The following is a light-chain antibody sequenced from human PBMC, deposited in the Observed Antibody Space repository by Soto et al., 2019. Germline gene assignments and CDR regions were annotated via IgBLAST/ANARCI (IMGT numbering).Light chain of an antibody. CDR3: HKYDSAPWT. J-gene: IGKJ1*01. V-gene: IGKV1-27*01. CDR1: QGISNY. Sequence: DIQMTQSPSSLSASVRDRVTITCRASQGISNYLAWYQQKPGKVPKLLIYAASTLQSGVPSRFRGSGSGTDFTLTSSSLQPEDVSTEYCHKYDSAPWTFGQGTKVEIK. CDR2: AAS.